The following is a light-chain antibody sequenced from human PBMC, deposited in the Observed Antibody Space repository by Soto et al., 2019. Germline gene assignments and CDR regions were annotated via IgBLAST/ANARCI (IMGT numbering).Light chain of an antibody. V-gene: IGKV3-20*01. CDR3: QQYGSSGT. CDR2: GAS. J-gene: IGKJ1*01. Sequence: EIVLPQSPGILSLSPGESVTLSCRASQSVNSLFFGWHQQKPGQAPRLVIYGASNRATGIPDRFSGSGSGTDFTLTISRLEPEDFAVYYCQQYGSSGTFGQGTKVDIK. CDR1: QSVNSLF.